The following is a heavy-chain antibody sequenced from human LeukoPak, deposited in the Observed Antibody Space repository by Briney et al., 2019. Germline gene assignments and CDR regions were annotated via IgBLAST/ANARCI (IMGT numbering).Heavy chain of an antibody. J-gene: IGHJ4*02. CDR2: IYYSGST. CDR3: ARMRGGNSAFDY. D-gene: IGHD4-23*01. V-gene: IGHV4-39*07. CDR1: GGSISSSSYY. Sequence: SETLSLTCTVSGGSISSSSYYWGWIRQPPGKGLEWIGSIYYSGSTYYNPSLKSRVTISVDTSKNQFSLKLSSVTAADTAVYYCARMRGGNSAFDYWGQGTLITVSS.